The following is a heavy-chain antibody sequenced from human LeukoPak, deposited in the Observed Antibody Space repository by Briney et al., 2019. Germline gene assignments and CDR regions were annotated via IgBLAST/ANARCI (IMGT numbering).Heavy chain of an antibody. Sequence: PGGSLRLSCAASGFTVRSNCMSWVRQAPGKGLEWVSVPYSGGRTYYADTVKGRFTISRDNSKNMLYLQMNSLRAEDTAVYYCARSLRVRGVPDYMDVWGKGTTVTISS. CDR3: ARSLRVRGVPDYMDV. CDR2: PYSGGRT. CDR1: GFTVRSNC. D-gene: IGHD3-10*01. J-gene: IGHJ6*03. V-gene: IGHV3-53*01.